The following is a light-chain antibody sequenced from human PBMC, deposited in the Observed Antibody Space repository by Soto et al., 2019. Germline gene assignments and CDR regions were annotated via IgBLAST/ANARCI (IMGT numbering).Light chain of an antibody. Sequence: EIVITQSPSTLSLSTGERATLSCRASQSFRGLLAWYQQKPGQAPRLLIYDAYNRATGIPPRFSGSGSGTDFTLTISSLEPEDSAVYYCQQRHMWPITFGQGTRLEIK. CDR2: DAY. CDR3: QQRHMWPIT. J-gene: IGKJ5*01. V-gene: IGKV3-11*01. CDR1: QSFRGL.